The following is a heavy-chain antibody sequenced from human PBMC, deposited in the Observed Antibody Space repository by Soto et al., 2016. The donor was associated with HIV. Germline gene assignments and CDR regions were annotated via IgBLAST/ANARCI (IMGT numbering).Heavy chain of an antibody. CDR2: ISSSSSYI. J-gene: IGHJ4*02. CDR3: ARDPRTYYYDSSGYYYVGFFDY. CDR1: GFTFSSYA. D-gene: IGHD3-22*01. V-gene: IGHV3-21*01. Sequence: EVQLVESGGGVVQPGRSLRLSCAASGFTFSSYAMHWVRQAPGKGLEWVSSISSSSSYIYYADSVKGRFTISRDNAKNSLYLQMNSLRAEDTAVYYCARDPRTYYYDSSGYYYVGFFDYWGQGTLVTVSS.